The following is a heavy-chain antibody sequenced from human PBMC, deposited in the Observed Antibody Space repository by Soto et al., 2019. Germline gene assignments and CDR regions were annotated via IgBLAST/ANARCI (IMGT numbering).Heavy chain of an antibody. CDR3: ARVQSLPYYFDY. V-gene: IGHV4-31*03. Sequence: SETLSLTCTVSGGSISSGGYYWSWIRQHPGKGLEWIGYIYYSGSTYYNPSLKSRVTISVDTSKNQFSLKLSSVTAADTAVYYCARVQSLPYYFDYWGQGTLVTVSS. CDR2: IYYSGST. J-gene: IGHJ4*02. CDR1: GGSISSGGYY.